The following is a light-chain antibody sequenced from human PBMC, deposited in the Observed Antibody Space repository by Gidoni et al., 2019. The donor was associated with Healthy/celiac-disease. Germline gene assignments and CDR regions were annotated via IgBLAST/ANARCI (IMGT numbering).Light chain of an antibody. Sequence: DLVMTQSSLSLSVTPGEPASISCRSSQSRLHSNGYIYLDWYLQQPGQSPRLLLYLGSNRASVVPGSFSGSGSVTDFTLKISLVEAKDVGVYYCMQALQTPPWTFGQGTKVEIK. CDR2: LGS. CDR1: QSRLHSNGYIY. CDR3: MQALQTPPWT. J-gene: IGKJ1*01. V-gene: IGKV2-28*01.